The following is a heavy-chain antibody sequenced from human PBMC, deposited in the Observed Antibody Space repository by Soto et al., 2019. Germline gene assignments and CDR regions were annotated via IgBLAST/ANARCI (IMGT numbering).Heavy chain of an antibody. Sequence: SETLSLTCTVSGGSICNYYWSWIRQPPGMGLQWIGYIYDSGSTNYNPSLKSRVTISVDTSKNHFSLRLNSVTAAATAVYYCVRVLGSGLFDYWGQGALVTVSS. CDR1: GGSICNYY. CDR2: IYDSGST. J-gene: IGHJ4*02. CDR3: VRVLGSGLFDY. V-gene: IGHV4-59*01. D-gene: IGHD3-10*01.